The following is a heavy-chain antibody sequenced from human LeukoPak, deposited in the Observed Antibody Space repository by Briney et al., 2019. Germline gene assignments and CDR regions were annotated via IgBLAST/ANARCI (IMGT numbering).Heavy chain of an antibody. J-gene: IGHJ6*03. CDR1: GYTFTSYG. CDR3: ARDPPIVAAARPSYYMDV. D-gene: IGHD6-6*01. CDR2: ISAYNGNT. V-gene: IGHV1-18*01. Sequence: ASVKVSCKASGYTFTSYGISWVRQAPGQGLEWMGWISAYNGNTNYAQKLQGRVTMTTDTSTSTAYMELRSLRSDDTAVYYCARDPPIVAAARPSYYMDVWGKGTTVTVSS.